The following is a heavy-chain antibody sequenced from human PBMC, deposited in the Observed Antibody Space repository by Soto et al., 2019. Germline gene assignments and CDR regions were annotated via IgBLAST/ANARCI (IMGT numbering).Heavy chain of an antibody. Sequence: GGSLRLSCAASDFSLSPYWMHWVRQVPGRGLEWVARLSSDGFGAAYADSVKGRFFISRDIARNTLSLQMNNLRTEDTAVYYCARAYSSGWSLPFDYWGRGTLVTVSS. D-gene: IGHD6-19*01. CDR1: DFSLSPYW. CDR3: ARAYSSGWSLPFDY. J-gene: IGHJ4*02. V-gene: IGHV3-74*03. CDR2: LSSDGFGA.